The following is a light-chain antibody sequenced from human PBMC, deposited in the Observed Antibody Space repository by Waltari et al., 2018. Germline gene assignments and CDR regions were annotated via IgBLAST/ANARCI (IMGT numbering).Light chain of an antibody. Sequence: AIRMTQSPSSFSASTGDRVTSTCRASQRISSYLAWYQQNPGKAPNLLISAASTLPSGVPSRFSGSGSGTDFTLTISRLQSEDFATYYCQQYYSYPPTFGQGTKVEFK. CDR3: QQYYSYPPT. CDR1: QRISSY. V-gene: IGKV1-8*01. J-gene: IGKJ1*01. CDR2: AAS.